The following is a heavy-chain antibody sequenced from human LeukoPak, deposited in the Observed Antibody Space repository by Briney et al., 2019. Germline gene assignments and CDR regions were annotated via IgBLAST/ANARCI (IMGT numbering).Heavy chain of an antibody. V-gene: IGHV3-20*04. Sequence: GGSMRLSCAASGFTFDDYGMSWVRQAPGKGLEWVSDINWNGDSTGYADSVKGRFTISRDNAKNSLYLQMNSLRAEDTALYYCARRESSYQNYYYYYHMDVWGKGTTVTVSS. CDR3: ARRESSYQNYYYYYHMDV. D-gene: IGHD3-16*02. J-gene: IGHJ6*03. CDR1: GFTFDDYG. CDR2: INWNGDST.